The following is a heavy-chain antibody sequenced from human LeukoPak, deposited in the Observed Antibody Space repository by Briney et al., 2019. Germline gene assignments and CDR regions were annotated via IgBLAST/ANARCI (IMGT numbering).Heavy chain of an antibody. CDR1: GGSIGSYY. J-gene: IGHJ4*02. Sequence: SETLSLTCTVSGGSIGSYYWSWIRQPPGKGLEWIGYIYYSGSTNYNPSLKSRVTISVDTSKNQFSLKLSSVTAADTAVYYCARQGGYSYGYSFDYWGQGTLVTVSS. CDR3: ARQGGYSYGYSFDY. D-gene: IGHD5-18*01. V-gene: IGHV4-59*08. CDR2: IYYSGST.